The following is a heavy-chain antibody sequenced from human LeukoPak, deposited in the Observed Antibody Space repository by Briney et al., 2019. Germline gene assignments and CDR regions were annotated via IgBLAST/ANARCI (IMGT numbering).Heavy chain of an antibody. J-gene: IGHJ5*02. CDR2: IYYSGST. V-gene: IGHV4-59*08. CDR1: GGSISSYY. D-gene: IGHD3-22*01. CDR3: ARLFSSGYSRRFDP. Sequence: SETLSLTCTVSGGSISSYYWSWIRQPPGKGLEWIGYIYYSGSTNYNPSLKSRVTISVDTSKNQFSLKLSSVTAADTAVYYCARLFSSGYSRRFDPWGQGTLVTVSS.